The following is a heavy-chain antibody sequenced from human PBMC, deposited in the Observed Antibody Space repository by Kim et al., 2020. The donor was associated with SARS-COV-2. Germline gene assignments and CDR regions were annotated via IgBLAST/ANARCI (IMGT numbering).Heavy chain of an antibody. CDR1: GYTFTSYG. CDR3: ARDLKPDSSSGVVGVTRADY. CDR2: ISAYSGNT. D-gene: IGHD1-26*01. V-gene: IGHV1-18*01. Sequence: ASVKVSCKASGYTFTSYGISWVRQAPGQGLEWMGWISAYSGNTNYAQKLQGRVTMTTDTSTSTAYMELRSLRSDDTAVYYCARDLKPDSSSGVVGVTRADYWGQGTLVTVSS. J-gene: IGHJ4*02.